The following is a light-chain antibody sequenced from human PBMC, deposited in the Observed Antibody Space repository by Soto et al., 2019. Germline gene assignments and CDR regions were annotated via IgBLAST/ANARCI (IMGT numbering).Light chain of an antibody. CDR3: SSYTSSSTPLYV. J-gene: IGLJ1*01. V-gene: IGLV2-14*01. CDR1: SSDVGGYNY. CDR2: DVS. Sequence: QSALTQSASVSGSPGQSITISCTGTSSDVGGYNYVSWYQQHPGKAPKLMIYDVSNRPSGVSNRFSGSKSGNTASLTISGLQAEDEADYYCSSYTSSSTPLYVFGTGTKLTVL.